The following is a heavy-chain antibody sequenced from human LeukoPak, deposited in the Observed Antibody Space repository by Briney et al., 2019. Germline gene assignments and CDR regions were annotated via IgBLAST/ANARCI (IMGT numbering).Heavy chain of an antibody. D-gene: IGHD2-15*01. CDR3: ARRGDCSGGSCYVSAEYFQH. CDR1: GFTFSSYS. J-gene: IGHJ1*01. Sequence: GGSLRLSCAASGFTFSSYSMNWVRQAPGKGLEWVSSISSSSSYIYYADSVKGRFTISRDNSKNTLYLQMNSLRAEDTAVYYCARRGDCSGGSCYVSAEYFQHWGQGTLVTVSS. CDR2: ISSSSSYI. V-gene: IGHV3-21*01.